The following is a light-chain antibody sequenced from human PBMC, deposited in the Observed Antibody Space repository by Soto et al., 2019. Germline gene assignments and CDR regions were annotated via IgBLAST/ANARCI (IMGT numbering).Light chain of an antibody. CDR3: AAWDDSLNARV. CDR1: SSNIGTNT. Sequence: QAVVTQPPSASGTPGQRVTISCSGSSSNIGTNTVTWYQQLPGTAPKLLIYSNDQRPSGVPDRFSGSKSGTSGSLAISGLQSEDETDYYCAAWDDSLNARVFGGGTKLTVL. V-gene: IGLV1-44*01. J-gene: IGLJ3*02. CDR2: SND.